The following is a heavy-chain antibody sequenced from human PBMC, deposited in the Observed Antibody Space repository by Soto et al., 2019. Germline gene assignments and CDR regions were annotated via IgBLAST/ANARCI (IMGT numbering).Heavy chain of an antibody. J-gene: IGHJ5*02. Sequence: SETLSLTCSVSGGSISSTTYYWGWIRQPPGKGLEWIGTIYYNGRTYFNPSLKSRVTISVDTSKNQFSLKLSSVTAADTAVYYCARQSTLGYCSSTGCYSSGFDPWGQGTLVTVSS. CDR3: ARQSTLGYCSSTGCYSSGFDP. CDR1: GGSISSTTYY. CDR2: IYYNGRT. V-gene: IGHV4-39*01. D-gene: IGHD2-2*02.